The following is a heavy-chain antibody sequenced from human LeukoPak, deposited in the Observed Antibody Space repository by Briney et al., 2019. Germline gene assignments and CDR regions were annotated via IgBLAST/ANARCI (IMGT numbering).Heavy chain of an antibody. CDR2: ISGSGGST. CDR3: AKVGSSGWYSYYYGMDV. CDR1: GFTFSSYA. V-gene: IGHV3-23*01. Sequence: GGSLRLSCAASGFTFSSYAMSWVRQAPGKGLEWVSAISGSGGSTYYADSVKGRFTISRDNSKNTLYLQMNSLRAEDTAVYYCAKVGSSGWYSYYYGMDVWGQGTTVTVSS. J-gene: IGHJ6*02. D-gene: IGHD6-19*01.